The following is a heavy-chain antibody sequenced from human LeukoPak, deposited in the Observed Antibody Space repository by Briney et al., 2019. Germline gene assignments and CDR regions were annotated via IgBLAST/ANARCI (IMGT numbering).Heavy chain of an antibody. J-gene: IGHJ4*02. Sequence: GGSLRLSRAASRFTFSSYTMNWVRQAPGRGLEWVSSISSSSSYIYYADSVKGRFTISRDNAKSSLFLQMNSLRAEDTAVYYCARPREYSGYVLDYWGQGTLVTVSS. D-gene: IGHD5-12*01. CDR3: ARPREYSGYVLDY. CDR2: ISSSSSYI. CDR1: RFTFSSYT. V-gene: IGHV3-21*01.